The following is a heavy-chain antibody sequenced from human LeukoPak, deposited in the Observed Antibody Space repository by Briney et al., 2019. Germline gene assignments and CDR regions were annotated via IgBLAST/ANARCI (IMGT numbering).Heavy chain of an antibody. CDR1: GGSISSYF. Sequence: SPSETLSLTCIVSGGSISSYFWSWIRQPPGKGLEWIGYISNSGSTNYNPSLKSRVTISADTSKNQFSLKLSSVTAADTAVYYCARVPAAPRLYMDVWGQGTTVIVSS. D-gene: IGHD2-2*01. J-gene: IGHJ6*02. CDR2: ISNSGST. CDR3: ARVPAAPRLYMDV. V-gene: IGHV4-59*01.